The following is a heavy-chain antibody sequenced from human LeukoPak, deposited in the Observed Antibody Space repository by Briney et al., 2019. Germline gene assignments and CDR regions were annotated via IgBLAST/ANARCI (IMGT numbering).Heavy chain of an antibody. V-gene: IGHV3-15*01. J-gene: IGHJ4*02. CDR2: IKSKTDGGTA. CDR1: GFTFYNAW. Sequence: GGSLRLSCAAAGFTFYNAWMTWVRQAPGKGLEWVGRIKSKTDGGTADYVAPVKGRFTISSDDSKNTLYLQMDNLKTEDTAVYYCTTFARDFWGQGTLVTVSS. CDR3: TTFARDF.